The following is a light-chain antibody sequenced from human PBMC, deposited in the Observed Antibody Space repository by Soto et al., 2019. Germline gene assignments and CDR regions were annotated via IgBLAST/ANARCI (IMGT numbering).Light chain of an antibody. CDR2: GAS. CDR3: QQYDDFPYT. Sequence: DIQMTQSPSSLSAFVGDRVTITCQASQDITTFLNWYQQKPGRAPKLLMYGASILATGVPSRFSGSGSGTDFTFTISSLQREDVARYYCQQYDDFPYTFGQGTKLEIK. V-gene: IGKV1-33*01. J-gene: IGKJ2*01. CDR1: QDITTF.